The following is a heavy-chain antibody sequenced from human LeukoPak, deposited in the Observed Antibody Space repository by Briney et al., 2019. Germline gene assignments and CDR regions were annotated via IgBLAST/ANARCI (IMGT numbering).Heavy chain of an antibody. CDR2: IHPNSGAT. D-gene: IGHD3-9*01. CDR1: VYTFTGHY. CDR3: ARDDDWGPDY. J-gene: IGHJ4*02. V-gene: IGHV1-2*02. Sequence: ASVKVSCKASVYTFTGHYMHWIRHARGQGLEWMGWIHPNSGATHYNQKLQSRVTMTSDTSIDTVYMELTSLIYDDTAVYYCARDDDWGPDYWGQGTLVTVSS.